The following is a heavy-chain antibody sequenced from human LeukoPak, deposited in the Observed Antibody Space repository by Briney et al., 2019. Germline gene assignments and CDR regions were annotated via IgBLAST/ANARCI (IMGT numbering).Heavy chain of an antibody. J-gene: IGHJ6*04. Sequence: GGSLGLSCEASGFTFSSYSMNWVRQAPGKGLEWVSSISSSSSYIYYADSVKGRFTISRDNAKNSLYLQMNSLRAEDTAVYYCARGGPDYYYYGMDVWGKGTTVTVSS. V-gene: IGHV3-21*01. CDR3: ARGGPDYYYYGMDV. CDR2: ISSSSSYI. CDR1: GFTFSSYS.